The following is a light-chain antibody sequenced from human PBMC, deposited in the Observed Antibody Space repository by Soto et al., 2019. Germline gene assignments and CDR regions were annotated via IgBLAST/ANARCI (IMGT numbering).Light chain of an antibody. V-gene: IGKV3-20*01. J-gene: IGKJ4*01. CDR1: QSITGSY. CDR2: GAS. CDR3: QQYYSIPLT. Sequence: ENVLTQSPGTLSLSPGERATVSCRASQSITGSYLAWYQQTPGQAPRLLIYGASSRATGVPDRFSGSGSGTDFTLTISRPEPEDFAVYYCQQYYSIPLTFGGGTKVDIK.